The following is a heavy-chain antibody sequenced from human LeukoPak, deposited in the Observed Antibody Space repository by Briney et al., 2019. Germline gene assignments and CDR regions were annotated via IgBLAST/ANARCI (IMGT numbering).Heavy chain of an antibody. J-gene: IGHJ6*02. Sequence: GGSLRLSCAASGFTFSSYDMHWVRQATGKGLEWVSAIGTAGDTYYPGSVKGRFTISRDNSKNTLYLQMNSLRAEDTAVYYCARSERNYYYYGMDVWGQGTTVTVSS. CDR3: ARSERNYYYYGMDV. CDR2: IGTAGDT. V-gene: IGHV3-13*01. CDR1: GFTFSSYD. D-gene: IGHD6-25*01.